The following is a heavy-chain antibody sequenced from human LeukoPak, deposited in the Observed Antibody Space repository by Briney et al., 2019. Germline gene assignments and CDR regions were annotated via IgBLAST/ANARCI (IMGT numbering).Heavy chain of an antibody. V-gene: IGHV5-51*01. Sequence: GESLKISCKGSGYSFTIYWIGWVRQMPGKGLEWNGIIYPGDSDTRYSPSFQGQVTISADKSISTAYLQWSSLKASDTAMYYCARLVQQLVQLSFDYWGQGTLVTVSS. J-gene: IGHJ4*02. D-gene: IGHD6-6*01. CDR3: ARLVQQLVQLSFDY. CDR1: GYSFTIYW. CDR2: IYPGDSDT.